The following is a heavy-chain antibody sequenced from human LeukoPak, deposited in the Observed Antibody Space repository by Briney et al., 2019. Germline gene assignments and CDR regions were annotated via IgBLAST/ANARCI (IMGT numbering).Heavy chain of an antibody. J-gene: IGHJ5*02. Sequence: SETLSLTCTVSGGSISSGGYCWSWIRQHPGKGLEWIVYIYYSGSTYYNPSLKSRVTISVDTSKNQFSLKLSSVTAADTAVYYCARFEYSSSWYGNLFDPWGQGTLVTVSS. V-gene: IGHV4-31*03. CDR2: IYYSGST. CDR3: ARFEYSSSWYGNLFDP. D-gene: IGHD6-13*01. CDR1: GGSISSGGYC.